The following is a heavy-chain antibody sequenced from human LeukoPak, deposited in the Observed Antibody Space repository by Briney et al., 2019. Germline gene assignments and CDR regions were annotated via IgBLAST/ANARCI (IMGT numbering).Heavy chain of an antibody. V-gene: IGHV3-11*01. J-gene: IGHJ4*02. Sequence: GGSLRLSCAASGFTFSDYYVSWIRQAPGKGLEWVSYISGSGSTIYYADSVKGRFTISRDNAKNSLYLQMSSLRSEDTAVYYCARDGRGGSGSYYIDYWGQGTLVTVSS. CDR1: GFTFSDYY. CDR2: ISGSGSTI. D-gene: IGHD3-10*01. CDR3: ARDGRGGSGSYYIDY.